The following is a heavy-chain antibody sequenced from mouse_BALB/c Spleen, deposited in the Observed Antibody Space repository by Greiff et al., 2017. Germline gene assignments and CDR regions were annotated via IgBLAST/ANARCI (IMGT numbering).Heavy chain of an antibody. CDR1: GFTFSSYA. D-gene: IGHD2-3*01. CDR2: ISSGGSYT. CDR3: ARGGGYYPWFAY. V-gene: IGHV5-9-3*01. Sequence: EVQVVESGGGLVKPGGSLKLSCAASGFTFSSYAMSWVRQTPEKRLEWVATISSGGSYTYYPDSVKGRFTISRDNAKNTLYLQMSSLRSEDTTMYYCARGGGYYPWFAYWGQGTLVTVSA. J-gene: IGHJ3*01.